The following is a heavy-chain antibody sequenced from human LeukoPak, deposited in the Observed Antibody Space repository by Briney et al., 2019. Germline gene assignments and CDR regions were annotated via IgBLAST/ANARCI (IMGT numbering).Heavy chain of an antibody. V-gene: IGHV3-23*01. CDR1: GFTFSSYA. CDR3: AKGLQRSSGY. Sequence: GGSLRLSCAASGFTFSSYAMSWVRQAPGKGLEWVSAISGSGGSTYYADSVKGRFTTSRDNSKNTLYLQMNSQRAEDTAVYYCAKGLQRSSGYWGQGTLVTVSS. J-gene: IGHJ4*02. D-gene: IGHD6-25*01. CDR2: ISGSGGST.